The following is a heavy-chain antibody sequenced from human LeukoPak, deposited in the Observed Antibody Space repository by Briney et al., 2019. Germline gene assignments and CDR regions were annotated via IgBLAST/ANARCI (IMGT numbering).Heavy chain of an antibody. J-gene: IGHJ4*02. V-gene: IGHV4-34*08. CDR1: GFTFSSYS. CDR3: ARSWAGMYYPFYYFDF. D-gene: IGHD1-26*01. CDR2: INHRGST. Sequence: PGGSLRLSCAASGFTFSSYSMNWVRQAPGKGLEWIAEINHRGSTHYNPSLKSRVNISVDTSKNQFSLNLDSVTAADTAVYYCARSWAGMYYPFYYFDFWGQGTLVSVSS.